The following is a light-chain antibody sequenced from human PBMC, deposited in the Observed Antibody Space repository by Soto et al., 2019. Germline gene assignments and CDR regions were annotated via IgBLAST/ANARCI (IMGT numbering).Light chain of an antibody. CDR3: QQRSDWPLT. V-gene: IGKV3-11*01. CDR2: DVF. CDR1: QSVTSY. Sequence: EIVLTQSPATLSLSPGERATLSCRASQSVTSYLAWYQQKPGQAPRLLIYDVFNRATGIPARFSGSGSGTDFPLTIGSLEPEDFAVYYCQQRSDWPLTFGGGTKVDIK. J-gene: IGKJ4*01.